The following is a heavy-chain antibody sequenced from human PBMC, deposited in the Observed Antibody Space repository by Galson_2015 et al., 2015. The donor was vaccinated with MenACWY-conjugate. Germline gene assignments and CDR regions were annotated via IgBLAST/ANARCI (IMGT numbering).Heavy chain of an antibody. CDR2: ISGGGDST. CDR3: AKDKNFGDYGDFDY. J-gene: IGHJ4*02. D-gene: IGHD4-17*01. Sequence: SLRLSCAASGFTFRSYAMSWVRQAPGKGLEWVPGISGGGDSTYYADSVKGRFTISRDNSKNTLYLQMNSLRAEDTAVYYCAKDKNFGDYGDFDYWGQGTLVTVSS. V-gene: IGHV3-23*01. CDR1: GFTFRSYA.